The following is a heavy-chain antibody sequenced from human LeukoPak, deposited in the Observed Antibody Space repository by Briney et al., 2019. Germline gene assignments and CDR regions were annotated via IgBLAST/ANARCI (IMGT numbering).Heavy chain of an antibody. CDR1: GGSFSGYY. J-gene: IGHJ2*01. CDR2: INHSGST. V-gene: IGHV4-34*01. CDR3: ARTGAWYFDL. Sequence: PSETLSLTCAVYGGSFSGYYWSWIRQPPGKGLEWIGEINHSGSTNYNPSLKSRVTISVDTSKNQFSLKLSSVTAANTAVYYCARTGAWYFDLWGRGTLVTVSS.